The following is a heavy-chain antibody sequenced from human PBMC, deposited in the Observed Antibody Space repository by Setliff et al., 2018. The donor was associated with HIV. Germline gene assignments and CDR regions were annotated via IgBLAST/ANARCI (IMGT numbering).Heavy chain of an antibody. V-gene: IGHV4-39*01. CDR3: ARRIAPGWWGGNSGDAFDL. Sequence: SETLSLTCAVIGESFSGYYWGWIRQPPGKGLEWIGSLYYSGSTYYNPSLKSRVTMSVDTSKNQFSLKLSSVTAADTAVYYCARRIAPGWWGGNSGDAFDLWGQGTMVTVSS. D-gene: IGHD2-21*02. J-gene: IGHJ3*01. CDR2: LYYSGST. CDR1: GESFSGYY.